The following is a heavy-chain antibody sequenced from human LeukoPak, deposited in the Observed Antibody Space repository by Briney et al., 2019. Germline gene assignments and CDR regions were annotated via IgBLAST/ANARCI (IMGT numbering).Heavy chain of an antibody. J-gene: IGHJ3*02. D-gene: IGHD3-22*01. CDR1: GVSIGSSGSY. CDR2: IFDSGNT. V-gene: IGHV4-39*07. CDR3: ARSDGSGLVRI. Sequence: SETLSLTCTVSGVSIGSSGSYWGWIRKPPGKGLEWIGNIFDSGNTYYNTSLKSRVTISLDTSKNRLSLNLNSVTAADTAVYYCARSDGSGLVRIWGQGTMVTVSS.